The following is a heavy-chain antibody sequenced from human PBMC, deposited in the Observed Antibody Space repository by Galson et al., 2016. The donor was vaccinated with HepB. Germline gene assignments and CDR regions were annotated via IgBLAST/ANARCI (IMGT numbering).Heavy chain of an antibody. D-gene: IGHD6-6*01. CDR3: ARAIAARRFVGGSYGMDV. CDR2: IYTSGST. CDR1: GGSISSGSYY. V-gene: IGHV4-61*02. J-gene: IGHJ6*04. Sequence: TLSLTCTVSGGSISSGSYYWSWIRQPAGKGLEWIGRIYTSGSTNYNPSLKSRVTISVDTSKNQFSLKLSSVTAADTAVYYCARAIAARRFVGGSYGMDVWGKGTTVTVSS.